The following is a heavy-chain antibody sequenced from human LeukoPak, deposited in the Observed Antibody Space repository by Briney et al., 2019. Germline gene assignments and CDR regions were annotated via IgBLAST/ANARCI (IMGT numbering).Heavy chain of an antibody. CDR1: GYTFTTYG. CDR2: ISTYNGNT. CDR3: AKDNGYSNSFDY. D-gene: IGHD6-13*01. Sequence: ASVKVSCKTSGYTFTTYGISWVRQAPGQGPEWMGWISTYNGNTHFAQSLQGRLTMTTDTSTSTAYMGLRSLRSDDTAVYYCAKDNGYSNSFDYWGQGTLVTVSS. J-gene: IGHJ4*02. V-gene: IGHV1-18*01.